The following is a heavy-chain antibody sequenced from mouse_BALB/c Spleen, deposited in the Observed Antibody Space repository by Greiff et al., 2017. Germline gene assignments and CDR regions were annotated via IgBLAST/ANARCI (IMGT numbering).Heavy chain of an antibody. D-gene: IGHD4-1*01. CDR1: GYTFTSYW. CDR2: INPSNGRT. CDR3: ASTGKGAMDY. Sequence: VQLQQPGAELVKPGASVKLSCKASGYTFTSYWMHWVKQRPGQGLEWIGEINPSNGRTNYNEKFKSKATLTVDKSSSTAYMQLSSLTSEDSAVYYCASTGKGAMDYWGQGTSVTVSS. J-gene: IGHJ4*01. V-gene: IGHV1S81*02.